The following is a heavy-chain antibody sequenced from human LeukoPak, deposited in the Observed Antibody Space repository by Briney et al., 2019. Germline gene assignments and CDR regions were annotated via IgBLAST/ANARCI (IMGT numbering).Heavy chain of an antibody. V-gene: IGHV3-23*01. D-gene: IGHD3-22*01. CDR3: AKRDSSGSYFFDY. Sequence: GGTLRLSCAGSGFTFSTYDMSWVRQAPGKGLEWVSSINSYGAYTFCSDSVRGRFTISRDNSKNTLYLQMNSLRAEDTAVFYCAKRDSSGSYFFDYWGQGTLVIVSS. CDR1: GFTFSTYD. CDR2: INSYGAYT. J-gene: IGHJ4*02.